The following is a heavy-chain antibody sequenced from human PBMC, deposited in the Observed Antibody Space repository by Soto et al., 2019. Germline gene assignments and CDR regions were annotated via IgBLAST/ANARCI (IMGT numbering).Heavy chain of an antibody. J-gene: IGHJ6*02. CDR1: GFTFSSYD. CDR2: IGTAGDT. V-gene: IGHV3-13*01. D-gene: IGHD3-16*01. Sequence: GGSLRLSCAASGFTFSSYDMHWVRQATGKGLEWVSAIGTAGDTYYPGSVKGRFTISRENAKNSLYLQMNSLSVGDTAVYYCARGGDYYYGMDVWGQGTTVTVSS. CDR3: ARGGDYYYGMDV.